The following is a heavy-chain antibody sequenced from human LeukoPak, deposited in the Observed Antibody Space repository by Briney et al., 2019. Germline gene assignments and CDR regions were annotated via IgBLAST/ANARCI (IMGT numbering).Heavy chain of an antibody. Sequence: QAGGSLRLSCAAAGFTFSIYAMSWVRHAPGKGLEWVSAISGSGANTHHADSGTGRLTISRDNSKNTLYLQMNSLRAEDTAVYYCATHHIQQWLTFDYWGQGTLVTVSS. CDR3: ATHHIQQWLTFDY. CDR1: GFTFSIYA. CDR2: ISGSGANT. V-gene: IGHV3-23*01. D-gene: IGHD6-19*01. J-gene: IGHJ4*02.